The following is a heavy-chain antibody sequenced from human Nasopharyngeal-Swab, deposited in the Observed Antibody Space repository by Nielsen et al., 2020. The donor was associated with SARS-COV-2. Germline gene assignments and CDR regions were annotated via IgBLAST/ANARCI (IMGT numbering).Heavy chain of an antibody. CDR1: GGTFSSYA. Sequence: SVKVSCKASGGTFSSYAISWVRQAPGQGLEWMGGIIPIFGTANYAQKFQGRVTITADKSTSTAYMELSSLRSEDTAVYYCATAKTYYYDSSGDRGDAFDIWGQGTMVTVSS. D-gene: IGHD3-22*01. CDR2: IIPIFGTA. J-gene: IGHJ3*02. CDR3: ATAKTYYYDSSGDRGDAFDI. V-gene: IGHV1-69*06.